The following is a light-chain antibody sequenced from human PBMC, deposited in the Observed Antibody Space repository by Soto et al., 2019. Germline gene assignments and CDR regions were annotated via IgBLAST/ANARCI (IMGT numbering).Light chain of an antibody. J-gene: IGKJ5*01. V-gene: IGKV3-15*01. CDR3: QQYNNWLIT. Sequence: EIVLTQSPGTLSLSPGERATLSCRASQSVSSKLAWYQQKPGQAPRLLIYGASTRATGIPARFSGSGSGTEFTLTISSLQSEDFALYYCQQYNNWLITFGQGTRLEIK. CDR1: QSVSSK. CDR2: GAS.